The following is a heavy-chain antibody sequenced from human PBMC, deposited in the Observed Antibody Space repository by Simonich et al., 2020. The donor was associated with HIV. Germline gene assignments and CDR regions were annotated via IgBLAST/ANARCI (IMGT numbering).Heavy chain of an antibody. V-gene: IGHV4-34*01. CDR2: INHSGST. D-gene: IGHD6-13*01. CDR3: ARLTAGGLGEYFQH. CDR1: GGSFSGYY. J-gene: IGHJ1*01. Sequence: QVQLQQWGAGLLKPSETLSLTCAVYGGSFSGYYWSWIRQPPGKGLEWIGEINHSGSTNYTPSLKSRFTISLDTSKNQFSLKLSSVTAADTAVYYCARLTAGGLGEYFQHWGQGTLVTVSS.